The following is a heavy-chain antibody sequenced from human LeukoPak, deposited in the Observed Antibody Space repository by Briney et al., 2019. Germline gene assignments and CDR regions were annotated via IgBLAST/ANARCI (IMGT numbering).Heavy chain of an antibody. CDR1: GFTFSSYA. J-gene: IGHJ4*02. V-gene: IGHV3-23*01. CDR3: AKDSTADSGNY. Sequence: GGSLRLSCAASGFTFSSYAMSWARQAPGKGLEWVSAISGSGGSTYYADSVKGRFTISRDNSKNTLYLQMNSLRAEDTAVYYCAKDSTADSGNYWGQGTLVTVSS. D-gene: IGHD1-26*01. CDR2: ISGSGGST.